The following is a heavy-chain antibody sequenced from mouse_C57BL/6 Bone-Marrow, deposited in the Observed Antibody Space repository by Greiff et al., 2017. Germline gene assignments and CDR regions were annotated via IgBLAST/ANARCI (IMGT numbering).Heavy chain of an antibody. CDR1: GYTFTDYE. V-gene: IGHV1-15*01. J-gene: IGHJ3*01. CDR2: IDPETGGT. CDR3: TRGPPWFAY. Sequence: QVQLQQSGAELVRPGASVTLSCKASGYTFTDYEMHWVKQTPVHGLEWIGAIDPETGGTAYNQKFKGKAILTADKSSSTAYLELRSRTSEDSAVYYCTRGPPWFAYWGQGTLVTVSA.